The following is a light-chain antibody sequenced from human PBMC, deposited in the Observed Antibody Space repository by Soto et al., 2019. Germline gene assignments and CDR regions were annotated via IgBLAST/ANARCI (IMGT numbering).Light chain of an antibody. CDR1: SSDVGGYNY. CDR2: EVN. V-gene: IGLV2-8*01. CDR3: SSDAGSSNV. J-gene: IGLJ1*01. Sequence: QSLLTQPPSASASPGQTVAISCTGTSSDVGGYNYVSWYQQHTGKAPKLMIYEVNKRPSGVTDRFSGSKSGNTASLTVSGLQGEEEDDYYCSSDAGSSNVFGPGTKGHVL.